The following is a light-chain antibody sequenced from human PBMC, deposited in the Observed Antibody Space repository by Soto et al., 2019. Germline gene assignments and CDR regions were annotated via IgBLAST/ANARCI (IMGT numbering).Light chain of an antibody. CDR3: LQYGGSPRP. CDR1: QTVISSY. J-gene: IGKJ2*01. CDR2: GAS. V-gene: IGKV3-20*01. Sequence: EIVLTQSPGTLSLSPGERATLSCRASQTVISSYLAWYQQKPGQAPRLLIFGASSRATGIPDRFSGSGSGTDFALTISGLEPDDFALYYCLQYGGSPRPFGQGTKLEIK.